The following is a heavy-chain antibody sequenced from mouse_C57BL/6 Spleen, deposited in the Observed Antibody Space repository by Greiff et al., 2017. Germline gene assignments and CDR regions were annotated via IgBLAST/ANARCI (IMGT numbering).Heavy chain of an antibody. D-gene: IGHD1-1*01. CDR2: IHPNSGST. Sequence: QVQLQQPGAELVKPGASVKLSCKASGYTFTSYWMHRVKQRPGQGLEWIGMIHPNSGSTNYNEKFKSKATLTVDKSSSTAYMQLSSLTSEDSAVYYCARTQYYGSSYGAMDYWGQGTSVTVSS. V-gene: IGHV1-64*01. CDR1: GYTFTSYW. J-gene: IGHJ4*01. CDR3: ARTQYYGSSYGAMDY.